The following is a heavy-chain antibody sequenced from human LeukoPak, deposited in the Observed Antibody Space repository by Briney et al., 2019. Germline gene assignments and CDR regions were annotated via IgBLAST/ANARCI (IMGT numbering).Heavy chain of an antibody. D-gene: IGHD5-24*01. J-gene: IGHJ4*02. V-gene: IGHV3-53*01. CDR1: EFTVSRNY. Sequence: PGGSLRLSRTASEFTVSRNYMLWVRQAPGKGLEWVSLIFSNGDTHYADSVKGRFTISRDTSKNTVSLQMNSLRVEDTAMYYCTRGQMNYWGQGTLVTVSS. CDR2: IFSNGDT. CDR3: TRGQMNY.